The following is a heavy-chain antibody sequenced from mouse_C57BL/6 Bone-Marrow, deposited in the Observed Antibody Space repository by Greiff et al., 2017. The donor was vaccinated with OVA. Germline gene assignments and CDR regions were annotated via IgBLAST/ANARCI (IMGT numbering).Heavy chain of an antibody. Sequence: EVQLVESGGDLVKPGGSLKLSCAASGFTFSSYGMSWVRQTPDKRLEWVATISSGGSYTYYPDSVQGRFTISRDTAKNTLYLQMSSLKSEDTAMYYCARQTAQATFAYWGQGTLVTVSA. D-gene: IGHD3-2*02. CDR3: ARQTAQATFAY. CDR2: ISSGGSYT. J-gene: IGHJ3*01. V-gene: IGHV5-6*01. CDR1: GFTFSSYG.